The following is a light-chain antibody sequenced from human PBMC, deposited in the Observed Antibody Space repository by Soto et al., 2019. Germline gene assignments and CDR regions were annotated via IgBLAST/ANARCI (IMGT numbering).Light chain of an antibody. Sequence: QSALTQPASVSGSHGQSITISCTGTSSDVGSYNLVSWYQQHPGKAPKLMIYEVSKRPSGVSNRFSGSKSGNTASLTISGLQAEDEADYYCCSYAGSDWVFGGGTKVTVL. CDR3: CSYAGSDWV. V-gene: IGLV2-23*02. J-gene: IGLJ3*02. CDR2: EVS. CDR1: SSDVGSYNL.